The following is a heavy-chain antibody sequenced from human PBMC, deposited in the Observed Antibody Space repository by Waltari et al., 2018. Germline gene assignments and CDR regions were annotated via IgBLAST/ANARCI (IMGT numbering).Heavy chain of an antibody. J-gene: IGHJ3*02. D-gene: IGHD3-22*01. CDR1: GFSLSEVS. CDR3: ATAVYFYDSRGAFDI. Sequence: QVQLVQSGAEVKQPGASVKVSCKMSGFSLSEVSMHWVRQAPGKGLEWMGGFDPEDDKRVYSQKFQGRVTMTEDTSTNTAYMDLNTLASEDTAVYFCATAVYFYDSRGAFDIWGQGTMVTVSS. V-gene: IGHV1-24*01. CDR2: FDPEDDKR.